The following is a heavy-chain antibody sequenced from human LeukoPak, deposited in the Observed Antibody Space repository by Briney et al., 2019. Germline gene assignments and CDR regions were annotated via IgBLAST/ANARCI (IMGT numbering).Heavy chain of an antibody. D-gene: IGHD4/OR15-4a*01. J-gene: IGHJ4*02. V-gene: IGHV3-64*01. CDR3: ATEGAVNESGANRPFDY. CDR1: GFPFSTYS. Sequence: PGGSLRLSCAASGFPFSTYSMTWVRQPPGKGLEYVSAISNNGDSTHYANSVKGRFTVSRDNSKNTLYLQMGSLRAEDMGVYYCATEGAVNESGANRPFDYWGQGTLVTVSS. CDR2: ISNNGDST.